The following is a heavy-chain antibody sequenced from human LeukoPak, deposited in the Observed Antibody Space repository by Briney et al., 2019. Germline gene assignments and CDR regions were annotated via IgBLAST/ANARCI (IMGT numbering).Heavy chain of an antibody. D-gene: IGHD1-26*01. J-gene: IGHJ4*02. CDR1: GFTVSSNY. Sequence: GGSLRLSCAASGFTVSSNYMSWVRQAPGKGLEWVSVIYSGGSTYYADSVKGRFTISRDNAKNSLYLQMNSLRAEDTAVYYCASWDLWWELLDYWGQGTLVTVSS. CDR3: ASWDLWWELLDY. V-gene: IGHV3-66*01. CDR2: IYSGGST.